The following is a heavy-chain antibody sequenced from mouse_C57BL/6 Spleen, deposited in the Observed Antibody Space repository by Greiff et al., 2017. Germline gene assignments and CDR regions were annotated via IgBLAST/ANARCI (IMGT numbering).Heavy chain of an antibody. J-gene: IGHJ4*01. D-gene: IGHD4-1*01. Sequence: EVMLVESGGGLVKPGGSLKLSCAASGFTFSSYTMSWVRQTPEKRLEWVATISGGGGNTYYPDSVKGRFTISRDKAKNTLYLQMSSLRSEDTALYYCARQSGTEAMDYWGQGTSVTVSS. CDR3: ARQSGTEAMDY. CDR1: GFTFSSYT. CDR2: ISGGGGNT. V-gene: IGHV5-9*01.